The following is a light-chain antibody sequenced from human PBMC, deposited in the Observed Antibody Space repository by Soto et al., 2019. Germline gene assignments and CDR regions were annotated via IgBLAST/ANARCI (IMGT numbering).Light chain of an antibody. CDR2: EVN. Sequence: QSALTQPPSASGSPGQSVTISCTGTSSDVGDYNYVSWYQHHPGKAPKLMIYEVNKRPSGVPDRFSGSKSGNTASLTVSGLQAEDEADYYCISYAGIINVCPYVFGTGTKVTVL. V-gene: IGLV2-8*01. J-gene: IGLJ1*01. CDR1: SSDVGDYNY. CDR3: ISYAGIINVCPYV.